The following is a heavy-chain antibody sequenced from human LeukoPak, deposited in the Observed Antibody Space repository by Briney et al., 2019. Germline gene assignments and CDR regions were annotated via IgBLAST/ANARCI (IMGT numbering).Heavy chain of an antibody. CDR2: IYPNSGGT. CDR3: ASAQAVGEMATIAAFWY. V-gene: IGHV1-2*02. Sequence: SSVTVSCKASGYTLTGYYMHLVRQAPGHGLEGIGWIYPNSGGTNYAQKFQGRVTMTRDTSISTAYMELSRLRSDDTAVYYCASAQAVGEMATIAAFWYWGQGTLVTVSS. J-gene: IGHJ4*02. CDR1: GYTLTGYY. D-gene: IGHD5-24*01.